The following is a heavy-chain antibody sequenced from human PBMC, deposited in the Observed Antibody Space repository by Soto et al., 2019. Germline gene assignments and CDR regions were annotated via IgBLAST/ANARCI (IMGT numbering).Heavy chain of an antibody. Sequence: EIQLLESGGGLVQPGGSLRLSCAASGFTFSNYAMTCVRQAPGKGLEWVAGISGSGDTYYADSVKGRFTISRDNSKNTVYLQMNSLSAEDTAIYFCAKDRGFGVASATHDSWGQGTLVNVSS. V-gene: IGHV3-23*01. CDR2: ISGSGDT. CDR3: AKDRGFGVASATHDS. CDR1: GFTFSNYA. D-gene: IGHD3-10*01. J-gene: IGHJ4*02.